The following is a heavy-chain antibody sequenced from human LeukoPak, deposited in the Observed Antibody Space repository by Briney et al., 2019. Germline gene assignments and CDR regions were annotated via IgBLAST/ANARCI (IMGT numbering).Heavy chain of an antibody. D-gene: IGHD1-7*01. CDR3: AIAHPFPTLNSPSWRSPGGMDV. J-gene: IGHJ6*02. CDR1: GFTFDDYA. CDR2: IGWDGGST. Sequence: GGSLRLSCAASGFTFDDYAMHWVRQAPGKGLKWVSLIGWDGGSTYYADSVKGRFTISRDNSKNSLYLQMNSLRAEDTALYYCAIAHPFPTLNSPSWRSPGGMDVWGQGTTVTVSS. V-gene: IGHV3-43D*03.